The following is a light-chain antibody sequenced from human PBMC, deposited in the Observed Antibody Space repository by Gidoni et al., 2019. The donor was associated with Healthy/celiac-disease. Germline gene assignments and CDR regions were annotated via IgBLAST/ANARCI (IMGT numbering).Light chain of an antibody. CDR1: QSVSSY. J-gene: IGKJ4*01. V-gene: IGKV3-11*01. CDR3: QQRSNWPLT. Sequence: DIVLTQSPATLALSPGERATLSCMSSQSVSSYLAWYQQKPGQAPRLLIYDTSNRATAIPATFSGSGSGTDFTLTISSLEPEDFAVYYCQQRSNWPLTFGGGTKVEIK. CDR2: DTS.